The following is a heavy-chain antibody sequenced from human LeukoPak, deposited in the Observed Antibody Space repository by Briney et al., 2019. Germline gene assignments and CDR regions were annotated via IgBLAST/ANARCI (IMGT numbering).Heavy chain of an antibody. V-gene: IGHV3-48*03. J-gene: IGHJ6*04. Sequence: GGSLRLSCAASGFTFSSYEMHWIRQAPGKGLEWVSYISSSGSTIYYADSVKGRFTISRDNAKNSLYLQMNSLRAEDTAVYYCAELGITMIGGVWGKGTTVTISS. D-gene: IGHD3-10*02. CDR1: GFTFSSYE. CDR2: ISSSGSTI. CDR3: AELGITMIGGV.